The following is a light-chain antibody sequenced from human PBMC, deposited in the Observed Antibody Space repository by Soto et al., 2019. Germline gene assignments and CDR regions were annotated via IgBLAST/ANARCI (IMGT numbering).Light chain of an antibody. V-gene: IGKV1-5*03. CDR1: QSIDRC. Sequence: DIRLTQSAATLSVSFGDRVTISCWASQSIDRCLAWYQQMTGKAPHLLIYTTSSLEGGVPSRFSGSGYGTEFNLTISGLQTDDFATYYCQQYKAYPYTFAQGTKVDIK. J-gene: IGKJ2*01. CDR3: QQYKAYPYT. CDR2: TTS.